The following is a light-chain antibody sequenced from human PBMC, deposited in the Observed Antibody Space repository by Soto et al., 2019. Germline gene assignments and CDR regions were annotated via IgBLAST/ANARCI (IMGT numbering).Light chain of an antibody. J-gene: IGKJ3*01. Sequence: EIVMTQSPVTLSLSPGETATLSCRASQSVSSNYVAWFHQKPGQAPRLLIYGASSRATGVPDRFSASGSGTDSTLTISRLEPEDFAVYYCQQYGRSPFTFGPGTKVDIK. V-gene: IGKV3-20*01. CDR1: QSVSSNY. CDR3: QQYGRSPFT. CDR2: GAS.